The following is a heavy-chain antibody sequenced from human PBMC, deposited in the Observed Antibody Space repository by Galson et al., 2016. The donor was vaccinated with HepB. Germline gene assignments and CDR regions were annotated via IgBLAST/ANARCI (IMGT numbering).Heavy chain of an antibody. J-gene: IGHJ4*02. CDR3: ARAAYCGGACYPHFDF. V-gene: IGHV4-30-2*01. D-gene: IGHD2-21*02. CDR2: IYHSGNS. Sequence: TLSLTCAVSGGSIGSGTYSWSWIRQPPGKGPEWIGYIYHSGNSYYNPPLKSRVTVSVDRSKSHFSLNLRSVTAADTAVYYCARAAYCGGACYPHFDFWGQGTLVTVSS. CDR1: GGSIGSGTYS.